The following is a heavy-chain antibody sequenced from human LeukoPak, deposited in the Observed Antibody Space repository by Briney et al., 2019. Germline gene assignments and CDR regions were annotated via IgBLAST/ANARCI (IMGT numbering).Heavy chain of an antibody. Sequence: GGSLRLSCAASGFTFNNYAMNWVRQAPGKGLEWVSSISGDGGTYYADSVKGRFTISRDNSKNTLYLQMNSLGGEDTALYYCARYCGAASCYSGFDYWGQGTLVTVAS. V-gene: IGHV3-23*01. CDR1: GFTFNNYA. D-gene: IGHD2-15*01. CDR2: ISGDGGT. J-gene: IGHJ4*02. CDR3: ARYCGAASCYSGFDY.